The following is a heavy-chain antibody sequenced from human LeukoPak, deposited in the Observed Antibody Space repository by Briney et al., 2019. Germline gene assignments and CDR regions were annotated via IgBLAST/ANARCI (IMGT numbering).Heavy chain of an antibody. CDR2: INPSGGST. J-gene: IGHJ3*02. V-gene: IGHV1-46*01. CDR1: GYTFTSYY. D-gene: IGHD2-2*01. CDR3: AREGRGTSWSVAFDI. Sequence: ASVKVSCKASGYTFTSYYMHWVRQVPGQGLEWMGIINPSGGSTSYAQKFQGRVTMTRDTSTSTVYMELSSLRSEDTAVYYCAREGRGTSWSVAFDIWGQGTMVTVSS.